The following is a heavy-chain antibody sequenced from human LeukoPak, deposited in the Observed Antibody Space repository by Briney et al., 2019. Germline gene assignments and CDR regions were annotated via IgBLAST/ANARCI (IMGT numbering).Heavy chain of an antibody. J-gene: IGHJ4*02. V-gene: IGHV3-23*01. D-gene: IGHD3-22*01. CDR2: IGSSGETT. Sequence: PGGSLRLSCAASGFTFNNYAMVWVRQAPGKGLEWVSAIGSSGETTYYTDSVKGRFTISRDNSGNTLYLQMNSLRAEDTAVYYCAKRAHYYDSSRYYYSPFFDYWGQGALVTVSS. CDR1: GFTFNNYA. CDR3: AKRAHYYDSSRYYYSPFFDY.